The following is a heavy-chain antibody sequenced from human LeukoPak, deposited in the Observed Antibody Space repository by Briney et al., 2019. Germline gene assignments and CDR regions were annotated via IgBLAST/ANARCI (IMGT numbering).Heavy chain of an antibody. D-gene: IGHD6-13*01. J-gene: IGHJ4*02. CDR3: ARIAAAGQNN. V-gene: IGHV3-30*04. CDR2: ISYDGSDK. Sequence: GGSLRLSCAASGFTFSSYAMHWVRQAPGKGLEWVAVISYDGSDKYYADSVKGRFTISRDNSKNTLYLQMNSLRAEDTAVYYCARIAAAGQNNWGQGTLVTVSS. CDR1: GFTFSSYA.